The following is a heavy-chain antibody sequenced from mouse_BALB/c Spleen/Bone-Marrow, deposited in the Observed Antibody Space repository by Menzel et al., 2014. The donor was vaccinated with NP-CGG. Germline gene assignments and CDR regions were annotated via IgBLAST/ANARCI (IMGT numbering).Heavy chain of an antibody. Sequence: QVQLQQSGPELVKPGASVKISCEVFGYTFTDYYINWVKQKPGQGLEWIGWIYPGSGNTEYNEKFKGKATLTVDTSSSTAYMQLSSLTSEDTAVYFCVRNWDPYWGQGTTLTVSS. CDR3: VRNWDPY. J-gene: IGHJ2*01. CDR1: GYTFTDYY. CDR2: IYPGSGNT. V-gene: IGHV1-84*02. D-gene: IGHD4-1*01.